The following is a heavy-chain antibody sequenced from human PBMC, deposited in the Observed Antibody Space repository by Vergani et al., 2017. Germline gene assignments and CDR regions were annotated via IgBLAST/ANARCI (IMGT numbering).Heavy chain of an antibody. Sequence: QVHLQESGPGLLKPSQTLSLTCTVSGDSISNGDRYWSWIRQPPGKGLEWIGYIYYSGTTYYNPSLTSRLTISVDTSKNQISLRLTSVTAADTAVYYCATGAGPFDIWGQGTLVTVSS. CDR3: ATGAGPFDI. D-gene: IGHD7-27*01. CDR1: GDSISNGDRY. V-gene: IGHV4-30-4*08. J-gene: IGHJ4*02. CDR2: IYYSGTT.